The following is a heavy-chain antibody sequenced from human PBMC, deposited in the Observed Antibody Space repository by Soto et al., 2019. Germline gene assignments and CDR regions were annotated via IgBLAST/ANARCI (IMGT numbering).Heavy chain of an antibody. J-gene: IGHJ4*02. CDR2: VYNSGST. D-gene: IGHD6-13*01. CDR3: ARYRREAVAGYTLDN. Sequence: SETLSLTCTVSGGSISSNYWTWIRQPPGKGLEWIGYVYNSGSTDYNPSLKSRVTISEDTSKSQFSLKVNSMTAADTAVYYCARYRREAVAGYTLDNWGQGILVTVS. CDR1: GGSISSNY. V-gene: IGHV4-59*01.